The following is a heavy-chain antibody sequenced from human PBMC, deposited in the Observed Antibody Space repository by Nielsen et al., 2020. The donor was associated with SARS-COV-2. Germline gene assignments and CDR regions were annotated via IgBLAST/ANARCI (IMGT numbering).Heavy chain of an antibody. V-gene: IGHV4-39*01. J-gene: IGHJ4*02. CDR2: IFLGGDT. CDR3: ATQDWRFDVHY. Sequence: SETLSLTCSVSGASVSDTIYYWGWIRQPPGKGLEWIGTIFLGGDTYYSPSLNSRITIMRDASKNEFSLELRSVTAADTAVYFCATQDWRFDVHYWGQGTLVTVSS. CDR1: GASVSDTIYY. D-gene: IGHD2-8*02.